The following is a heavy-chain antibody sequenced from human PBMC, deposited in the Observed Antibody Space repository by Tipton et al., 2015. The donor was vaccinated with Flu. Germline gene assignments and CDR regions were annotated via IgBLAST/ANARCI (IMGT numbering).Heavy chain of an antibody. D-gene: IGHD3-10*01. Sequence: TLSLTCNVSGGSIISGGYSWNWIRQHPGKGLEWIGNIYYSGSTYYNPSLKSRILISIDTSKNQFSLRLSSVTAADTAVYYCASSIYYGSGRSLDYWGQGALVTVSS. CDR3: ASSIYYGSGRSLDY. J-gene: IGHJ4*02. CDR2: IYYSGST. V-gene: IGHV4-31*03. CDR1: GGSIISGGYS.